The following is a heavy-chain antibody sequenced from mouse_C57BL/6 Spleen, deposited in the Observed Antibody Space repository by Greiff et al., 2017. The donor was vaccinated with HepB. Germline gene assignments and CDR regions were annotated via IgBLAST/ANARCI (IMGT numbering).Heavy chain of an antibody. CDR1: GYTFTSYW. CDR2: IYPGSGST. J-gene: IGHJ1*03. D-gene: IGHD4-1*01. CDR3: ARNPGIYWYFDV. V-gene: IGHV1-55*01. Sequence: QVQLQQPGAELVKPGASVKMSCKASGYTFTSYWLTWVKQRPGQGLEWIGDIYPGSGSTNYNEKLKSKATLTVDTSSSTAYMQLSSLTSEDSAVYYCARNPGIYWYFDVWGTGTTVTVSS.